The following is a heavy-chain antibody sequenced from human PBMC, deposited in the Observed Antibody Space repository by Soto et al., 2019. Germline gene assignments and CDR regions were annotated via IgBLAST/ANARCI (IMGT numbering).Heavy chain of an antibody. V-gene: IGHV4-34*01. CDR1: GGAFSDYY. CDR3: ARGRAESDHVWGNYRYTPFDS. Sequence: TLSLTCAVYGGAFSDYYWSWIRQPPGKGLEWIGEINHGGSTNYNPSLKSRVTMSVDTSKNQFSLRLSSVTAADTAVYYCARGRAESDHVWGNYRYTPFDSWGQGILVTVSS. CDR2: INHGGST. D-gene: IGHD3-16*02. J-gene: IGHJ4*02.